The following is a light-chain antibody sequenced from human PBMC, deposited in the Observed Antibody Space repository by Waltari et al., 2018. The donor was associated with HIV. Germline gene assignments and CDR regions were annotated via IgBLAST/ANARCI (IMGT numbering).Light chain of an antibody. V-gene: IGKV1-5*03. CDR3: QQYINT. J-gene: IGKJ2*01. CDR1: QSISNW. CDR2: EAS. Sequence: DVQMTQSPSTLSASLGDSVTIICRASQSISNWLAWYQHKPGRAPKLLIYEASLLETGVTPRFSGSGSGTVFTLTINDLQPDDFATYYCQQYINTFGQGTKLEIK.